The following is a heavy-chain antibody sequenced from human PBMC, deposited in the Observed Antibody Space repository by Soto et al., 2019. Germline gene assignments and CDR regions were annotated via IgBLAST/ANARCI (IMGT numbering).Heavy chain of an antibody. V-gene: IGHV4-4*07. CDR2: IYSSGST. CDR1: GGAINSYY. CDR3: ARGQRFSDWFDP. Sequence: SETLSLTCTVSGGAINSYYWTWIRQPAGKGLEWIGRIYSSGSTKYNPSLQSRVTMSLDTSKNQCSLRLTSVTAADTAVYYCARGQRFSDWFDPWGQGTLVTVSS. D-gene: IGHD3-3*01. J-gene: IGHJ5*02.